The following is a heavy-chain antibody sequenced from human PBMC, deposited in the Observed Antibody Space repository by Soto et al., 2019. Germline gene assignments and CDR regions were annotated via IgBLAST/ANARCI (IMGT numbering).Heavy chain of an antibody. CDR1: GFTFSRYW. CDR3: GRCTSTSCHLGSDY. Sequence: GGSLRLSCAASGFTFSRYWMAWVRQAPGKGLEWVALISHDGINKYYADSVRGRFTISRDSSTNTLYLQMNSLRAADTAVYYCGRCTSTSCHLGSDYWGQGTLVTVSS. D-gene: IGHD2-2*01. J-gene: IGHJ4*02. V-gene: IGHV3-30-3*01. CDR2: ISHDGINK.